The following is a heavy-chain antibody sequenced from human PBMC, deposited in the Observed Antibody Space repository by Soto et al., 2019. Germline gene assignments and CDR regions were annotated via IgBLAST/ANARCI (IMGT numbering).Heavy chain of an antibody. D-gene: IGHD3-16*02. Sequence: SEPLSPTCAVYCGSFSGYYWSWIRQPPGKGLEWIGEINHSRSTNYNPSLKSRVTISVDTSKNQFSLKLSSVTDADTDVYYCARGPLRDYVWGSYRYLPFDYWGQGTLVTVSS. J-gene: IGHJ4*02. CDR3: ARGPLRDYVWGSYRYLPFDY. V-gene: IGHV4-34*01. CDR2: INHSRST. CDR1: CGSFSGYY.